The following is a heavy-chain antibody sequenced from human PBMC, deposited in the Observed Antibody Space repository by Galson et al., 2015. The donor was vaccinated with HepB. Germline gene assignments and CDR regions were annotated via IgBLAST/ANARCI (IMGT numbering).Heavy chain of an antibody. Sequence: SLRLSCAASGFTFSSYSMNWVRQAPGKGLEWVSSISSSSSYIYYADSVKGRFTISRDNAKNSLYLQMNSLRAEDTAVYYCARPGRDGYLRPYYFDYWGQGTLVTVSS. V-gene: IGHV3-21*01. CDR1: GFTFSSYS. CDR3: ARPGRDGYLRPYYFDY. J-gene: IGHJ4*02. D-gene: IGHD5-24*01. CDR2: ISSSSSYI.